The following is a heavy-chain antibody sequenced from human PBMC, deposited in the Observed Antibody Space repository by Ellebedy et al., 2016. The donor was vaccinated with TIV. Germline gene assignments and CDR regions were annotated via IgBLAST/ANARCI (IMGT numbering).Heavy chain of an antibody. D-gene: IGHD3-22*01. Sequence: GESLKISCAASGFTFKDYGMHWVRQAPGKGLEWVAFIWYDGENDYYGHSVKGRFTISRDNSKNTLFLQMNSLGVEDTAVYYCAREGGAYYYDRNGYYYFDYWGQGTLVTVSS. CDR2: IWYDGEND. V-gene: IGHV3-33*01. CDR1: GFTFKDYG. CDR3: AREGGAYYYDRNGYYYFDY. J-gene: IGHJ4*02.